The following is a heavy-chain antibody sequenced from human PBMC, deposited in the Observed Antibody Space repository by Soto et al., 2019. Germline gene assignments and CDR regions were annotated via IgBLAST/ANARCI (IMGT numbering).Heavy chain of an antibody. J-gene: IGHJ1*01. Sequence: QVQLQESGPGLVKPSETLSLTCTVSGGSVSSGSYYWSWIRQPPGKGLEWIGYIYYSGSTNYNPPLKSRFTISADTSKNQFSRKQGSVTAADTAVYYCARGRAEMATMIWGQGTLVTVSA. V-gene: IGHV4-61*01. CDR1: GGSVSSGSYY. D-gene: IGHD5-12*01. CDR2: IYYSGST. CDR3: ARGRAEMATMI.